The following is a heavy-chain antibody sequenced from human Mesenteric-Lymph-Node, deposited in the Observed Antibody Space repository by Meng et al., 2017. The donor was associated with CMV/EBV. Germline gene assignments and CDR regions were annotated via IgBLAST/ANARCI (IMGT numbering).Heavy chain of an antibody. D-gene: IGHD3-3*01. CDR1: VSSFSGYL. V-gene: IGHV1-2*02. CDR3: ARVTITIFALSDRFDP. CDR2: INPNSSGT. Sequence: SVSSFSGYLKHVVRQAAGRGLEWMGWINPNSSGTNNAQKFQGRVTMTSDTSISTAYMELSRLGADAAAVYYCARVTITIFALSDRFDPWGQGTLVTVSS. J-gene: IGHJ5*02.